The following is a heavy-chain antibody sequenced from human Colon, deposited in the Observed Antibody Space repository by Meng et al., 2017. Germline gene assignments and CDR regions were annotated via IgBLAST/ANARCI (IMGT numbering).Heavy chain of an antibody. Sequence: QIQLGQSGAEVKKPGASVKVLCKASGYTFTTYGISWMRQAPGQGLEWMGWISTYDDNTNYVEKFRGRVTMTIDTSTNTAYMELRSLRSDDTAVYYCARDNPGDYVWDYWGQGTLVTVSS. J-gene: IGHJ4*02. CDR3: ARDNPGDYVWDY. D-gene: IGHD4-17*01. V-gene: IGHV1-18*01. CDR1: GYTFTTYG. CDR2: ISTYDDNT.